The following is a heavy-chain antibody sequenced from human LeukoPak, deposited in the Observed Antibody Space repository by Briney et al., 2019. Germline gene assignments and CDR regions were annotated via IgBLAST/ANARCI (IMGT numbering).Heavy chain of an antibody. CDR1: GNIFNTYG. J-gene: IGHJ4*02. CDR3: AREEYLSGSYVDD. D-gene: IGHD3-10*01. Sequence: ASVKVSCKDSGNIFNTYGFSWVRLAPGQGLEWIGWINVHKGNTNYAQKFQGRVTMTADTSTSTVYMELRSLTSDDTAVYYCAREEYLSGSYVDDWGQGTLVTVSS. CDR2: INVHKGNT. V-gene: IGHV1-18*01.